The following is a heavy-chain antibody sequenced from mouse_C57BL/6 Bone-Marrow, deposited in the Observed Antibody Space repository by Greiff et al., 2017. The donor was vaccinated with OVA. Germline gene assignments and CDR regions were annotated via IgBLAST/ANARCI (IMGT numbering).Heavy chain of an antibody. CDR3: AREADY. CDR2: LSDVGCYT. CDR1: GFTFSSYA. V-gene: IGHV5-4*01. J-gene: IGHJ3*01. Sequence: VHLVESGGGLVKPGGSLKLSCAASGFTFSSYAMSWVRPTPEKRLEWVATLSDVGCYTYYPYKVQGRFTISRDNAKNNLNLQMSHLKSEDTAMYYCAREADYGGKGTLVTVSA.